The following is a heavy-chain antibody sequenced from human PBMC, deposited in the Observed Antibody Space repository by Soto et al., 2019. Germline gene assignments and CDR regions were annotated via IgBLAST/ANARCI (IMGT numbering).Heavy chain of an antibody. V-gene: IGHV4-4*07. Sequence: SETLSLTCTVTGGAISGYYWTWIRQSAGGGLEWIGRIYSSGSTNYNPSLKSRVTISLDTSMNHFSLRLSSVTAADTAVYYCARGQRFSDWFDPWGKGTLVTVS. CDR1: GGAISGYY. J-gene: IGHJ5*02. CDR3: ARGQRFSDWFDP. CDR2: IYSSGST. D-gene: IGHD3-3*01.